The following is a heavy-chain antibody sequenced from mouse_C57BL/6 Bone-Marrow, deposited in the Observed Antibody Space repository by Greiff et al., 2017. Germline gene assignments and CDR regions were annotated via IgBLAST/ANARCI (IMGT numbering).Heavy chain of an antibody. D-gene: IGHD2-3*01. V-gene: IGHV5-2*01. J-gene: IGHJ3*01. CDR1: EYEFPSHD. CDR2: INSDGGST. CDR3: ARHRGGWLLPWFAY. Sequence: EVKVVESGGGLVQPGESLKLSCESNEYEFPSHDMSWVRKTPEKRLELVAAINSDGGSTYYPDTMERRFIISRDNTKKTLYLQMSSLRSEDTALYYCARHRGGWLLPWFAYWGQGTLVTVSA.